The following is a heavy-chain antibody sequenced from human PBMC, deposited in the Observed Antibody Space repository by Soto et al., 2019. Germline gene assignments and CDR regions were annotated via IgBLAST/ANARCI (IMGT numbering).Heavy chain of an antibody. CDR1: GYSFTSYW. V-gene: IGHV5-51*01. CDR3: ARHMTYYYGSGSYYKQPYYYYYGMDV. CDR2: IYPGDSDT. J-gene: IGHJ6*02. D-gene: IGHD3-10*01. Sequence: GESLKISCKGSGYSFTSYWIGWVRQMPGKGLEWMGIIYPGDSDTRYSPSFQGQVTISADKSISTAYLQWSSLKASDTAMYYCARHMTYYYGSGSYYKQPYYYYYGMDVWGQGTTVTVSS.